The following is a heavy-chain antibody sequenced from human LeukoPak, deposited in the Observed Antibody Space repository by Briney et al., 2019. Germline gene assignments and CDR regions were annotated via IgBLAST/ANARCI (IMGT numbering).Heavy chain of an antibody. D-gene: IGHD2-2*01. J-gene: IGHJ4*02. CDR2: ISSSSSYI. CDR1: RFTFSSDR. Sequence: GGSLRLSCAASRFTFSSDRMTWVRQAPGKGLGWVSSISSSSSYIYYADSVKGRFTISRDNAKNSLYLQKNSLRAEDTAVYYCARGSWDILVVPAAPWDYWGQGTLVTVSS. V-gene: IGHV3-21*01. CDR3: ARGSWDILVVPAAPWDY.